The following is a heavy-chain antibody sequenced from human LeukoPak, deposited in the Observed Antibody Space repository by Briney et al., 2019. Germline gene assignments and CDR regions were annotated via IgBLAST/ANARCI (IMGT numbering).Heavy chain of an antibody. CDR3: ARGEHSSSWYYFDY. CDR2: IYTSGST. J-gene: IGHJ4*02. V-gene: IGHV4-4*07. D-gene: IGHD6-13*01. Sequence: PSEALSLTCTVSGGSISSYYWSWIRQPAEKGLEWIGRIYTSGSTNYNPSLKSRVTMSVDTSKNQFSLKLSSVTAADTAVYYCARGEHSSSWYYFDYWGQGTLVTVSS. CDR1: GGSISSYY.